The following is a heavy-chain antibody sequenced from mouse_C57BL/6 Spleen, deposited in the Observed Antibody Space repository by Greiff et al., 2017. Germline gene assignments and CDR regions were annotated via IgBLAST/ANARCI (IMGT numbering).Heavy chain of an antibody. J-gene: IGHJ4*01. D-gene: IGHD2-4*01. CDR1: GYTFTSYW. CDR2: IDPNSGGT. Sequence: QVQLQQPGAELVKPGASVKLSCKASGYTFTSYWMHWVKQRPGRGLEWIGRIDPNSGGTKYTEKFKSKATLTVDKPSSTAYMQRSSLTSEDSAVYYGARSGAYYEYDERDYYAMDDGGQGTSVTVSS. V-gene: IGHV1-72*01. CDR3: ARSGAYYEYDERDYYAMDD.